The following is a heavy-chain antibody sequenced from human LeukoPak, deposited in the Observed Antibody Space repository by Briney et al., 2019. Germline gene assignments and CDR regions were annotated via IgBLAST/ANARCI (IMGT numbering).Heavy chain of an antibody. CDR2: IYHSGST. D-gene: IGHD6-19*01. V-gene: IGHV4-30-2*01. Sequence: SETLSLTCAVSGGSISSGGYSWSWIRQPPGKGLEWIGYIYHSGSTYYNPSLKSRVTKSVDRSKNQFSLKLSSVTAADTAVYCCARAAGYYFDYWGQGTLVTVSS. CDR3: ARAAGYYFDY. CDR1: GGSISSGGYS. J-gene: IGHJ4*02.